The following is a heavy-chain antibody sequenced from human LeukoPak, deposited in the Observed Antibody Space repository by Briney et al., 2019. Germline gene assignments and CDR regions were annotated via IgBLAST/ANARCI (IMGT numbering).Heavy chain of an antibody. CDR3: ARGPPATYDFWSGYYAPADY. J-gene: IGHJ4*02. Sequence: GGSLRLSCAASGFTFSSSAMSWVRQAPGKGLEWVSAISNNGGYTYYADSVQGRFTISRDNSKSTLCLQMNSLRAEDTAVYYCARGPPATYDFWSGYYAPADYWGQGTLVTVSS. V-gene: IGHV3-23*01. CDR1: GFTFSSSA. D-gene: IGHD3-3*01. CDR2: ISNNGGYT.